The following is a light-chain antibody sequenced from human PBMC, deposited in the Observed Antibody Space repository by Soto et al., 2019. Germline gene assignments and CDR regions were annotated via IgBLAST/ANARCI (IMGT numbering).Light chain of an antibody. CDR2: AAS. J-gene: IGKJ1*01. Sequence: DIQMTQSPSSLSASVGDRVTSTCRASQSITSYLNWYQQKPGKAPQLLIYAASSSKSGVPSRFSGSRSGTDFTLTVSILQPEDFATYSCHQSYSNRRGTFGQGTKVEIK. CDR3: HQSYSNRRGT. CDR1: QSITSY. V-gene: IGKV1-39*01.